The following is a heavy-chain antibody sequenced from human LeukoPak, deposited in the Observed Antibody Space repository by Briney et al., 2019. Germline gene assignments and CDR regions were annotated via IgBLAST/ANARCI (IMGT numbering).Heavy chain of an antibody. CDR2: ISYDGSNK. Sequence: PGRSLRLSCAASGFTFSSYGMHWVRQAPGKGLEWVAVISYDGSNKYYADSVKGRFTISRDNSKNTLYLQMNSLRAEDTAVYYCANAPLYYYDGSGYYPHDAFDIWGQGTMVTVSS. J-gene: IGHJ3*02. CDR3: ANAPLYYYDGSGYYPHDAFDI. V-gene: IGHV3-30*18. D-gene: IGHD3-22*01. CDR1: GFTFSSYG.